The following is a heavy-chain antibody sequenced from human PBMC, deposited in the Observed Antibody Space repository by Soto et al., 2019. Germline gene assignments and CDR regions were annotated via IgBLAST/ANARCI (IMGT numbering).Heavy chain of an antibody. D-gene: IGHD2-15*01. CDR1: GFTFSRHW. V-gene: IGHV3-7*03. J-gene: IGHJ4*02. CDR3: ARGISVEEAAIMGCYFDY. Sequence: PGGSLRLSCAASGFTFSRHWMAWVRQAPGKGLEWVANINQDAGGKWYVDSVMGRLTVSRDNAKNSLYLQMNNLRDEDTAVYYCARGISVEEAAIMGCYFDYWGQGILVTVSS. CDR2: INQDAGGK.